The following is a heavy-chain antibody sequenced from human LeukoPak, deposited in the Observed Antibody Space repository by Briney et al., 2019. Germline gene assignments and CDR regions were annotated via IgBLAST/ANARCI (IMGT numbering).Heavy chain of an antibody. V-gene: IGHV3-9*01. CDR3: AKGLVAGEGYYFDY. Sequence: GRSLRLSCAASGFTFDDYAMHWVRQAPGKGLEWVSGISWNSGSIGYADSVKGRFTISRDNAKYSLYLQMNSLRAEDTALYYCAKGLVAGEGYYFDYWGQGTLVTVSS. CDR1: GFTFDDYA. D-gene: IGHD3-10*01. J-gene: IGHJ4*02. CDR2: ISWNSGSI.